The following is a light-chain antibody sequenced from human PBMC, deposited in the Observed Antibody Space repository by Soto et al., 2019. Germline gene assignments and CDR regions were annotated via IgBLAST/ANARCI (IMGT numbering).Light chain of an antibody. J-gene: IGLJ2*01. V-gene: IGLV2-14*01. CDR1: SSDVGAYNF. CDR2: DVS. Sequence: QSALTQPASVSVSPGQSITISCTGTSSDVGAYNFVSWYHQHPGKAPKLMIYDVSNRPSGVSNRFSGSKSGNTASLTISGLQAEDEADYACSSYTRSLIVVFGGGTQLTV. CDR3: SSYTRSLIVV.